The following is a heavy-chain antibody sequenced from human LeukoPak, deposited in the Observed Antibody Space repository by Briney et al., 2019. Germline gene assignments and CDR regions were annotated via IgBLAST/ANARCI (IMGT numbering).Heavy chain of an antibody. CDR2: ISAYNDNT. CDR1: GYTFTSYG. D-gene: IGHD5-18*01. J-gene: IGHJ4*02. CDR3: ARVRDTAMPSDY. V-gene: IGHV1-18*04. Sequence: ASVKVSCKASGYTFTSYGISWVRQDPGQGLEWMGWISAYNDNTNYAQKLQGRVTMTTDTSTSTAYRELRSLRSDDTAVYYGARVRDTAMPSDYWGQGTLGTVSS.